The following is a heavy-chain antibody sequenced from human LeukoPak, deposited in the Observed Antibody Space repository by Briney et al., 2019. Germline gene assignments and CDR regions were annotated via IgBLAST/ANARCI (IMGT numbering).Heavy chain of an antibody. J-gene: IGHJ4*02. CDR2: ISNSGGST. CDR1: GFTVPSYA. Sequence: PGGSLRLSCAASGFTVPSYAMSWVRQAPGKGLVWVSVISNSGGSTWYADSVKGRFTISRDNSKNTLSLQMDSLRAEDSAVYYCAPDLSGSDRSVESWGQGTLVTVSS. CDR3: APDLSGSDRSVES. V-gene: IGHV3-23*01. D-gene: IGHD6-13*01.